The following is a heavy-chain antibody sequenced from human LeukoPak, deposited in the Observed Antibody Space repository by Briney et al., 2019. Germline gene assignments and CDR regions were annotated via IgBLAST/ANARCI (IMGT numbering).Heavy chain of an antibody. Sequence: SLRLSCAASGFTFDDYAMHWVRQAPGKGLEWVSGISWNSGSIGYADSVKGRFTISRDDAKNSLYQQMNSLRAEDTALYYCAKDIGAYYYDSSGYYPVFEYWGQGTLVTVSS. CDR2: ISWNSGSI. V-gene: IGHV3-9*01. CDR1: GFTFDDYA. CDR3: AKDIGAYYYDSSGYYPVFEY. J-gene: IGHJ4*02. D-gene: IGHD3-22*01.